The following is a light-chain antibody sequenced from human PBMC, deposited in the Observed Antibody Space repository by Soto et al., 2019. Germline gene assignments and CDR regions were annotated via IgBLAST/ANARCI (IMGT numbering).Light chain of an antibody. CDR1: SSDIGGYIL. J-gene: IGLJ2*01. V-gene: IGLV2-23*01. CDR2: EGS. CDR3: CSYVGSDTYVI. Sequence: QTVLTQPASVSGSPGQSITISCTGTSSDIGGYILVSWYQQEPGKAPKLMIYEGSKRPSGVSNRFSGSKSGNTASLTISGLQAEDEAHYYCCSYVGSDTYVIFGGGTKLTVL.